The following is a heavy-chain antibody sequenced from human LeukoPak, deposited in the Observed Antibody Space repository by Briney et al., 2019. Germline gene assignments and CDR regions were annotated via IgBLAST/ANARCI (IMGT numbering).Heavy chain of an antibody. CDR1: GGSFSGYY. CDR2: INHSGST. Sequence: PSETLSLTCAVYGGSFSGYYWSWIRQPPGKGLEWIGEINHSGSTNYNPSLKSRVTISVDTSKNQFSLKLSSVTAADTAVYYCARGLYGDSTSHYFDYWGQGTLVTVSS. D-gene: IGHD4-17*01. CDR3: ARGLYGDSTSHYFDY. V-gene: IGHV4-34*01. J-gene: IGHJ4*02.